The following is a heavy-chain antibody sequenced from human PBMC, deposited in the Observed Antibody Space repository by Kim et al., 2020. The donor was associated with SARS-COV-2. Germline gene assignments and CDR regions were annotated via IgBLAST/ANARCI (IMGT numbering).Heavy chain of an antibody. CDR3: AKGGKYSPWWYFDL. J-gene: IGHJ2*01. D-gene: IGHD5-18*01. CDR2: ISYDGSNK. V-gene: IGHV3-30*18. CDR1: GFTFSSYG. Sequence: GGSLRLSCAASGFTFSSYGMHWVRQAPGKGLEWVAVISYDGSNKYYADSVKGRFTISRDNSKNTLYLQMNSLRAEDTAVYYCAKGGKYSPWWYFDLWGRGTLVTVSS.